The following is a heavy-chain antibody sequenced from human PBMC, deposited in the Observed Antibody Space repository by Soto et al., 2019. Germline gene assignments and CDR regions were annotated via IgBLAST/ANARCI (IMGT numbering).Heavy chain of an antibody. CDR3: ARSRLYYGSGSYLYF. Sequence: GGSLRLSCAASGFTFSKYWMTWVRQAPGKGLEWVANIKQDGSEIYYVDSVKGRFTISRDNAKTSLYLQMNSLRAEDTAVYYCARSRLYYGSGSYLYFWGQGTLVTVSS. J-gene: IGHJ4*02. D-gene: IGHD3-10*01. CDR2: IKQDGSEI. V-gene: IGHV3-7*01. CDR1: GFTFSKYW.